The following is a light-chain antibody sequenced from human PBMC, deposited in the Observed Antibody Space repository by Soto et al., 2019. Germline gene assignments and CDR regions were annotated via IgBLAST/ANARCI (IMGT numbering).Light chain of an antibody. Sequence: QSALTQPVSVSGSPGQSITISCTGTSSDVGGYNYVFWYQQHPGKAPKLMIYEVSNRPSGVSNRFSGSKSGNTASLTISGLQAEDDADYYCSSYTSSSTQVFGGGTKVTV. V-gene: IGLV2-14*01. CDR1: SSDVGGYNY. CDR3: SSYTSSSTQV. CDR2: EVS. J-gene: IGLJ2*01.